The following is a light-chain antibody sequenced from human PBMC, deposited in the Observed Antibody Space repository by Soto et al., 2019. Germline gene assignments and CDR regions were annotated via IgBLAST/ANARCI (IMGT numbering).Light chain of an antibody. V-gene: IGKV1-8*01. CDR2: AAS. CDR1: QDISGY. J-gene: IGKJ1*01. Sequence: AVRMTQSPPSLSASTGHGDTITCRASQDISGYLRWYQQKPGIAPKRLIYAASTLQCGVPSRFSGSGSGTDFTLTISWLQSEDFATYYCKQYYSYPLTFGQGTKVDIK. CDR3: KQYYSYPLT.